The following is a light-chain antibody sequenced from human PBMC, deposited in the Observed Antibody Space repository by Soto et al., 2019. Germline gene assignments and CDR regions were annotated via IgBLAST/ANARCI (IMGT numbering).Light chain of an antibody. CDR2: GAS. CDR1: RTVSRSS. V-gene: IGKV3-20*01. CDR3: QQYGSSPRT. J-gene: IGKJ1*01. Sequence: DIVLTKSTGTLSLSPGERATLSCRASRTVSRSSLAWYQQKPGQAPRLPMFGASTRAAGFPDRFSGSGSGTDFTLTISRLEPEDFAVYYCQQYGSSPRTFGQGTKVDIK.